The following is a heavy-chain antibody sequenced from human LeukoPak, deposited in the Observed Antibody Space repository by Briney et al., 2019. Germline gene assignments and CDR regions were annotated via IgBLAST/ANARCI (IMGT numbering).Heavy chain of an antibody. J-gene: IGHJ4*02. CDR1: GGSFSGYY. CDR3: ARESAYDSSGYYYLDY. V-gene: IGHV4-34*01. D-gene: IGHD3-22*01. Sequence: SETLSLTCAVYGGSFSGYYWSWIRQPPGKGLEWIREINHSGSTNYNPSLKSRVTISVDTSKNQFSLKLSSVTAADTAVYYCARESAYDSSGYYYLDYWGQGTLVTVSS. CDR2: INHSGST.